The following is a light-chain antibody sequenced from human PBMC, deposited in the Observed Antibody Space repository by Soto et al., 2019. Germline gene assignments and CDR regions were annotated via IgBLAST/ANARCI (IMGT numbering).Light chain of an antibody. CDR3: QQYSTLPHT. V-gene: IGKV1-39*01. CDR2: STS. CDR1: QNIDNY. J-gene: IGKJ2*01. Sequence: IQLTQSPSSLSASVGDRVTVSCRSSQNIDNYLNWYVQRPGKAPELLIYSTSNLKSGVPSRFRGSGSGTDFSLTISRLEPEDFVVYYCQQYSTLPHTFGQGTKLEVK.